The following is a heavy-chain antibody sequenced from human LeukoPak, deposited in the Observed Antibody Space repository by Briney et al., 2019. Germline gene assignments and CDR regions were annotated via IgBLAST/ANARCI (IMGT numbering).Heavy chain of an antibody. D-gene: IGHD3-10*01. Sequence: SVGSLRLSCAASGFTSSSYSMTWVGQVPGKGLEWVSSISSSSSDIYYADSVKGRFTISRDNAKNSLYLQMNSLRAEDTAVYYCARDHYGSGITPYYFDYWGQGTLVTVSS. CDR2: ISSSSSDI. CDR1: GFTSSSYS. V-gene: IGHV3-21*01. CDR3: ARDHYGSGITPYYFDY. J-gene: IGHJ4*02.